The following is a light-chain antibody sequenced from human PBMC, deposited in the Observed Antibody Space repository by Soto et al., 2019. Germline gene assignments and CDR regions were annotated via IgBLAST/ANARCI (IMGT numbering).Light chain of an antibody. V-gene: IGLV2-8*01. J-gene: IGLJ1*01. CDR3: SSCAGSNNFV. CDR2: EVT. CDR1: SSDVGGYNY. Sequence: QSVLTQPPSASGSPGQSVTISCTGTSSDVGGYNYVSWYQQHPGKAPKLMIYEVTKRPSGVPDRFSGSKSGNTASLTVSGLQAGDEADYYCSSCAGSNNFVFGTGTKVTVL.